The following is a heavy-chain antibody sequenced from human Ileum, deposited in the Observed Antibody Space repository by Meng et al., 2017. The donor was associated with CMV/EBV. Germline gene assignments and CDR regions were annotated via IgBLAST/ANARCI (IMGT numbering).Heavy chain of an antibody. V-gene: IGHV4-34*01. J-gene: IGHJ5*02. CDR3: ARGLDNYYDMT. CDR1: GGSFTGYY. CDR2: VNHRGDT. D-gene: IGHD3-22*01. Sequence: SLTCELHGGSFTGYYCAWIRQPPGKELEWIGEVNHRGDTDYNPSLNGRVTILVDTSKKQSSLKLNSVTAADTAVYYCARGLDNYYDMTWGQGILVTVSS.